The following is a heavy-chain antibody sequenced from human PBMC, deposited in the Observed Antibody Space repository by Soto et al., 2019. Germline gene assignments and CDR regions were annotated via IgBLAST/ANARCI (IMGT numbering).Heavy chain of an antibody. J-gene: IGHJ4*02. V-gene: IGHV4-59*01. Sequence: GSLRLSCAASGFTFSSYAMSWVRQAPGKGLEWIGCIYYGGSTYYNPSLKSRVTISVDTSKNQFSLRLSSVTAADTAVYYCASLSRYSRPRWGQGTRVTVSS. CDR2: IYYGGST. D-gene: IGHD6-13*01. CDR3: ASLSRYSRPR. CDR1: GFTFSSYA.